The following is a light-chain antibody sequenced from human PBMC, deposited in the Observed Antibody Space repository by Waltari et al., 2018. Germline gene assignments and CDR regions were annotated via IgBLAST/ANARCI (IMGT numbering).Light chain of an antibody. J-gene: IGLJ2*01. Sequence: QSVLTQPPSVSGAPGQRVTISCTGSSSNIGARYDVHWYQQLPGTAPKLLIYGDINRPSGVPARFSASKSGTSASLAITGLQAEDEADYYCQSYDSSLSGVVFGGGTKLTVL. CDR1: SSNIGARYD. CDR3: QSYDSSLSGVV. V-gene: IGLV1-40*01. CDR2: GDI.